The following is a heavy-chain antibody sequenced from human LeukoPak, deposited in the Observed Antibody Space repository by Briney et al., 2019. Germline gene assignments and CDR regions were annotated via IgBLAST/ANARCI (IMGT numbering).Heavy chain of an antibody. CDR3: ARSARFSSSWVEFDY. CDR1: GGSISSYY. J-gene: IGHJ4*02. Sequence: PSETLSLTCTVSGGSISSYYWSWIRQPPGKGLEWIGYIYYSGSTNYNPSLKSRVTISVDTSKNQFSLKLSSVTAADTAVYYCARSARFSSSWVEFDYWGQGTLVTVSS. CDR2: IYYSGST. D-gene: IGHD6-13*01. V-gene: IGHV4-59*01.